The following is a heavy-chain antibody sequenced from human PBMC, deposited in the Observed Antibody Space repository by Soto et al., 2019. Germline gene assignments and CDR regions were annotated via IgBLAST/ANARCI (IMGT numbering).Heavy chain of an antibody. CDR3: ARDRCTNGVCYAPSDY. J-gene: IGHJ4*02. CDR2: ISGNGHST. CDR1: GFTVGTYA. V-gene: IGHV3-64*01. Sequence: GGSLRLSCAASGFTVGTYAMTWVRPAPGKGLEYVSAISGNGHSTYYANSVRGRFTISRDNSKNTLYLQMDSLRAEDMAVYYCARDRCTNGVCYAPSDYWGQGTLVTVSS. D-gene: IGHD2-8*01.